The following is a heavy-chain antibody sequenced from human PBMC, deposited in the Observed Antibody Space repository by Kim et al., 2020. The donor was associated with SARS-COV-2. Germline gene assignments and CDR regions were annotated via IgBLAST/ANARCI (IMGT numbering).Heavy chain of an antibody. CDR1: GGSISSYY. V-gene: IGHV4-59*13. CDR3: ARGVDHGLFDY. Sequence: SETLSLTCTVSGGSISSYYWSWIRQPPGKGLEWIGYIYYSGSTNYNPSLKSRVTISVDTSKNQFSLKLSSVTAADTAVYYCARGVDHGLFDYWGQGTLVTVSS. CDR2: IYYSGST. J-gene: IGHJ4*02. D-gene: IGHD3-9*01.